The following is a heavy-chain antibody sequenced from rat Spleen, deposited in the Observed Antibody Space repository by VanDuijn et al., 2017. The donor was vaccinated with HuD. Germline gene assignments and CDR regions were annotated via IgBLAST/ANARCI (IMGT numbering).Heavy chain of an antibody. J-gene: IGHJ1*01. V-gene: IGHV5-29*01. Sequence: EVQLVESGGGLVQPGRSLKLSCAASGFTFSDYGMAWVRQAPTKGLEWVATISYDGSSTYYRDSVKGRFTISRDNVKSILYLQMNSLRSEDTATYHCTRGVYGSYWYFDFWGPGTMVTVSS. CDR3: TRGVYGSYWYFDF. CDR2: ISYDGSST. D-gene: IGHD1-11*01. CDR1: GFTFSDYG.